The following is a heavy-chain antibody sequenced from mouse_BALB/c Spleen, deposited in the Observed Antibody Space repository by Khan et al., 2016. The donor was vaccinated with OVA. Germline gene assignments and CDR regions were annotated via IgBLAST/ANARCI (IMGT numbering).Heavy chain of an antibody. Sequence: EVELVESGGGLVKPGGSLKLSCAASGFTFSDYYMYWVRQTPEKRLEWVATISDGGNYTSYPDSVKGRFTISRDNAKKNLYLQMSSLKSEDTAMYYCARGGYGSFAFWGQGTLVTVSA. J-gene: IGHJ3*01. D-gene: IGHD2-14*01. CDR1: GFTFSDYY. CDR3: ARGGYGSFAF. V-gene: IGHV5-4*02. CDR2: ISDGGNYT.